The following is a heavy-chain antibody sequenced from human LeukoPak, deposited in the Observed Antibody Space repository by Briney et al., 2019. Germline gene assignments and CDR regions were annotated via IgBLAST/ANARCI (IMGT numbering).Heavy chain of an antibody. CDR2: IIPIFGTA. CDR3: ARPLSYDSGGYYFSWFDP. V-gene: IGHV1-69*05. CDR1: GGTFSSYT. D-gene: IGHD3-22*01. J-gene: IGHJ5*02. Sequence: SVKVSCKASGGTFSSYTISWVRQAPGQGLEWMGGIIPIFGTANYAQKFQGRVTITTDESTSTAYMELSSLRSEDTAVYYCARPLSYDSGGYYFSWFDPWGQGTLVTVSS.